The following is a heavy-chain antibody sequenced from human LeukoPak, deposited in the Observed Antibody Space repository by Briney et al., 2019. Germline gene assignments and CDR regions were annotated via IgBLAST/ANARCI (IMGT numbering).Heavy chain of an antibody. CDR2: ISYDGSNK. Sequence: GRSLRLSCAASEFTFSSYAMHWVRQAPGKGLEWVAVISYDGSNKYYADSVKGRFTISRDNSKNTLYLQMNSLRAGDTAVYYCATSIVGVFDYWGQGTLVTVSS. CDR1: EFTFSSYA. D-gene: IGHD1-26*01. CDR3: ATSIVGVFDY. V-gene: IGHV3-30-3*01. J-gene: IGHJ4*02.